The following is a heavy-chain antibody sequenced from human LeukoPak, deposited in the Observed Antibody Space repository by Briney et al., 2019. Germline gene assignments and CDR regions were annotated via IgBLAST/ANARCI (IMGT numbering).Heavy chain of an antibody. Sequence: GGSLRLSCAASGFTFTSYGMHWVRQAPGKGLEWVAFIWYDGTNKYYADSEKGRFTISRDNSNNILYLQMDSLRAEDTAVYYCATQFRPAYYYDSRAYWGYFDSWGRGTMVTVPS. D-gene: IGHD3-22*01. CDR2: IWYDGTNK. V-gene: IGHV3-30*02. CDR3: ATQFRPAYYYDSRAYWGYFDS. CDR1: GFTFTSYG. J-gene: IGHJ4*02.